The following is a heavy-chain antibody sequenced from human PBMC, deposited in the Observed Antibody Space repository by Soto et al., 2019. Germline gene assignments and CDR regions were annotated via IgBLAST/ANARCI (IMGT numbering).Heavy chain of an antibody. Sequence: PSQTLSLTCAISGDSVSSNSAAWNWIRQSPSRGLEWLGRTYYRSKWYNDYAVSVKSRITINPDTSKNQFSLQLNSVTPEDTAVFFCERRLSGPDKNWFDPWGQGTLVTVSS. CDR1: GDSVSSNSAA. J-gene: IGHJ5*02. V-gene: IGHV6-1*01. CDR3: ERRLSGPDKNWFDP. D-gene: IGHD2-15*01. CDR2: TYYRSKWYN.